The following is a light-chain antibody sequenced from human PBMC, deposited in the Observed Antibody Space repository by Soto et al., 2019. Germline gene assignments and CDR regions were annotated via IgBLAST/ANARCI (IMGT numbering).Light chain of an antibody. CDR1: QTISSW. J-gene: IGKJ5*01. V-gene: IGKV1-5*03. CDR2: KAS. Sequence: DIQMTQSPSTLSGSVGDRVTITCRASQTISSWLAWYQQKPGKAPKLLIYKASTLKSGVPSRFSGSGSGTEFTLTISSLQPEDSATYYCLQHNTYPYTFGQGTRLEIK. CDR3: LQHNTYPYT.